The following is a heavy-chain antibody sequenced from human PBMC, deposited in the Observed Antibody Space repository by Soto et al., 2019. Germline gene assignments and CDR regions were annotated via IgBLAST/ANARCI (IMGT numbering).Heavy chain of an antibody. CDR2: IYYSGST. CDR3: ARVLGYCSGGSCRLLDYYVGFDY. D-gene: IGHD2-15*01. CDR1: GGSISSYY. V-gene: IGHV4-59*01. Sequence: SETLSLTCTVSGGSISSYYWSWIRQPPGKGLEWIGYIYYSGSTNYNPSLKSRVTISVDTSKNQFSLKLSSVTAADTAVYYCARVLGYCSGGSCRLLDYYVGFDYWGQGTTVTVSS. J-gene: IGHJ4*01.